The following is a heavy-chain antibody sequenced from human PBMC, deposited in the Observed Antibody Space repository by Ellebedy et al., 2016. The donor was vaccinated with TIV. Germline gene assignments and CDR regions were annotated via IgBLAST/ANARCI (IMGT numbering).Heavy chain of an antibody. J-gene: IGHJ4*02. V-gene: IGHV3-21*03. CDR3: SKKWGEGGLLSFFDV. Sequence: GESLKISCAASGFTFNTFTMAWVRQAPGKGLDWVSSISSDEHYIHYSDSVRGRFTVSRDNAKHSMSLHMDSLRAEDTAIYFWSKKWGEGGLLSFFDVWGQGTLVTVST. CDR2: ISSDEHYI. D-gene: IGHD1-26*01. CDR1: GFTFNTFT.